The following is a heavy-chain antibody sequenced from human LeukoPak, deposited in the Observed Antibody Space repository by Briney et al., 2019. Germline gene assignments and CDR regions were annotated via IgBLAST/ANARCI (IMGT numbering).Heavy chain of an antibody. Sequence: ASVKVSCKASGYTFTGYYMHWVRQAPGQGLEWMGGINPNSGGTNYAQKFQGWVTMTRDTSISTAYMELSRLRSDDTAVYYCARVRNGYSSGWYDYWGQGTLVTVSS. V-gene: IGHV1-2*04. CDR1: GYTFTGYY. CDR2: INPNSGGT. D-gene: IGHD6-19*01. J-gene: IGHJ4*02. CDR3: ARVRNGYSSGWYDY.